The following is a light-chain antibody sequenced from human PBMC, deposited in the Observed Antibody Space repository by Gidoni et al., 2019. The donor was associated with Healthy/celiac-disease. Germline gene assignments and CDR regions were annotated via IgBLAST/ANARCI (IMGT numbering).Light chain of an antibody. V-gene: IGKV1-5*03. CDR1: QSISSW. J-gene: IGKJ4*01. Sequence: IQITQSTSTLSASVGDRVTITCRASQSISSWLAWYQQKPGKAPKLLIYKASSLESGVQSRFSGSGSGTEFTITISSLQPDDFATYYCQQYNSYPLTFGGGTKVEIK. CDR3: QQYNSYPLT. CDR2: KAS.